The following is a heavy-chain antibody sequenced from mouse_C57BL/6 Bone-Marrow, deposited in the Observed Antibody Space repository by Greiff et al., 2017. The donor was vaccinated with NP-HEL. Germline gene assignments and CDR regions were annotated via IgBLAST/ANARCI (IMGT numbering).Heavy chain of an antibody. D-gene: IGHD1-1*01. CDR3: GGTTVVTFDV. CDR1: GYTFTDYY. V-gene: IGHV1-26*01. J-gene: IGHJ1*03. Sequence: EVQLQQSGPELVKPGASVKISCKASGYTFTDYYMNWVKQSHGKSLEWIGDINPNNGGTSYNQKFKGKATLTVDKSSSTAYMELRSLTSEDSAVYYCGGTTVVTFDVWGTGTTVTVSS. CDR2: INPNNGGT.